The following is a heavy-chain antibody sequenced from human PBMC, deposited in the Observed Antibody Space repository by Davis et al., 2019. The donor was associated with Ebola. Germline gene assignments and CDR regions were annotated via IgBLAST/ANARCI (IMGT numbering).Heavy chain of an antibody. CDR2: TYYNSKWYS. CDR3: ARGWLRAGMDV. Sequence: HSQTLSLTCAISGDSVSSGGWNWIRQSPSRGLEWLGRTYYNSKWYSDYAVSVKSRITINPDTSKNQFSLQLNPVTPEDTALYYCARGWLRAGMDVWGEGTTVTVSS. D-gene: IGHD5-18*01. J-gene: IGHJ6*04. V-gene: IGHV6-1*01. CDR1: GDSVSSGG.